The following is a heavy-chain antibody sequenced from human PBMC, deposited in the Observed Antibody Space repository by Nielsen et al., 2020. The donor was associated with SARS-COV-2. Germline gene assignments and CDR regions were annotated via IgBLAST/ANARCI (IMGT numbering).Heavy chain of an antibody. J-gene: IGHJ4*02. Sequence: SETLSLTCTVSGGSISSSSYYWSWIRQPPGKGLEWIGEINQSGSANYNPSLKSRVTISLDTSKNQFSLKLSSVTAADTAVYYCARDPDYYDSSGYYFPFDYWGQGTLVTVSS. CDR3: ARDPDYYDSSGYYFPFDY. V-gene: IGHV4-39*07. D-gene: IGHD3-22*01. CDR2: INQSGSA. CDR1: GGSISSSSYY.